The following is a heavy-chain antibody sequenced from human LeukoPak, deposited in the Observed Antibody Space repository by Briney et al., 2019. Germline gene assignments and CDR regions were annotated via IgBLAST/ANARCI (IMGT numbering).Heavy chain of an antibody. CDR3: ARRSGLVVAGPHDAFDI. Sequence: GESLKISCKGFGYSFTNYWIGWVRQMPGKGREWMGFIYPGDSDTRYSPSFQGQVTISADKSISTAFLQWSGLKASDTAMYYCARRSGLVVAGPHDAFDIWGQGTMVTVSS. D-gene: IGHD6-19*01. CDR1: GYSFTNYW. V-gene: IGHV5-51*01. CDR2: IYPGDSDT. J-gene: IGHJ3*02.